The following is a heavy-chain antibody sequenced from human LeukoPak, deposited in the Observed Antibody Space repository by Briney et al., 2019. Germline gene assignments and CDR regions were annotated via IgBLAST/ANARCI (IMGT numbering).Heavy chain of an antibody. CDR2: ISSSSSHT. Sequence: GGSLRLSCAASGFTFSDYYMSWFRQAPGKGLEWVSYISSSSSHTTYADSVKGRFTISRDNARNSLSLQVNSLRADDTAVYYCARLGSIAAAGTPDYWGQGTLVTVSS. J-gene: IGHJ4*02. D-gene: IGHD6-13*01. V-gene: IGHV3-11*06. CDR3: ARLGSIAAAGTPDY. CDR1: GFTFSDYY.